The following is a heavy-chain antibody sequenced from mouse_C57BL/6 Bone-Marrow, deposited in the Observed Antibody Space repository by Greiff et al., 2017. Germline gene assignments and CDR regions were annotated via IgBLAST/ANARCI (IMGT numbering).Heavy chain of an antibody. D-gene: IGHD1-1*01. CDR3: ARRAYPYYGSSYVWYFDV. CDR2: IYWDDDK. V-gene: IGHV8-12*01. Sequence: QVTLKVSGPGILQSSQTLSLTCSFSGFSLSTSGMGVRWIRQPSGKGLEWLAHIYWDDDKRYNPSLKSRLTIPKDTSRNQVFLKITSVDTADTATYYCARRAYPYYGSSYVWYFDVWGTGTTVTVSS. J-gene: IGHJ1*03. CDR1: GFSLSTSGMG.